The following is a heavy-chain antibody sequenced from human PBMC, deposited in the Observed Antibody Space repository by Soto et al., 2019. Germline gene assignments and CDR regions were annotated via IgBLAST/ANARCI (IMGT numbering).Heavy chain of an antibody. CDR2: INPSGGST. CDR1: GYTFTSYY. CDR3: ARGSCYYDSSGYYYDCYFDY. Sequence: ASVKVSGKASGYTFTSYYMHWVRQAPGQGLEWMGIINPSGGSTSYAQKFQGRVTMTRDTSTSTVYMELSSLRSEDTAVYYCARGSCYYDSSGYYYDCYFDYWGQGTLVTVSS. V-gene: IGHV1-46*03. J-gene: IGHJ4*02. D-gene: IGHD3-22*01.